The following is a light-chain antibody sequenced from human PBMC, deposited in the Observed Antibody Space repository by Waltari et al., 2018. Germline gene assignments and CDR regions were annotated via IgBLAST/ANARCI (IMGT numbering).Light chain of an antibody. CDR3: SSYAGSNNLI. J-gene: IGLJ2*01. Sequence: QSALTQPPSASGSPGQSVTISCPGTSSYGGPYNYVSWYQQHPGKALKLMIYEVSKRPSGVPDRFSGSKSGNTASLTVSGLQAEDEADYYCSSYAGSNNLIFGGGTKLTVL. CDR2: EVS. V-gene: IGLV2-8*01. CDR1: SSYGGPYNY.